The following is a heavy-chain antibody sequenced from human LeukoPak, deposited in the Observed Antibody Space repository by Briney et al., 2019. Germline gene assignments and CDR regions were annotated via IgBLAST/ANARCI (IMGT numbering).Heavy chain of an antibody. Sequence: PGGPLRLSCEASGFTFSSFAMHWVRQAPGKGLEWVALIPFDGIKTDYADSVKGRFTISRDNSKSMLYLQLNSLRVEDTALYYCARGPGSTSWSFDYWGQGTLVTVSS. CDR1: GFTFSSFA. V-gene: IGHV3-30*03. J-gene: IGHJ4*02. CDR3: ARGPGSTSWSFDY. CDR2: IPFDGIKT. D-gene: IGHD6-13*01.